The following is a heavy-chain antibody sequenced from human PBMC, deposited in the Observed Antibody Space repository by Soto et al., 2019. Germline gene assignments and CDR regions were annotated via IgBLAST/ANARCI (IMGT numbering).Heavy chain of an antibody. CDR3: ARDGGDCGYRLAYYYYIGMDV. V-gene: IGHV1-3*05. Sequence: QVQLVQSGAEEKKPGASVKVSCKASGYAFSSYAMHWVRQAPGQRLEWMGWINIGSGNTEYSQNFQDRITITRDTSARTVYKELSGLRSEDTAVYYCARDGGDCGYRLAYYYYIGMDVWGQGTTVTVSS. D-gene: IGHD2-21*02. CDR2: INIGSGNT. J-gene: IGHJ6*02. CDR1: GYAFSSYA.